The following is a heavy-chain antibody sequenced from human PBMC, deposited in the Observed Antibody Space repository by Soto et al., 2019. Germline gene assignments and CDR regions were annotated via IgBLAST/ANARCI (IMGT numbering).Heavy chain of an antibody. CDR2: ISSSSSTI. Sequence: EVQLVESGGGLVQPGGSLRLSCAASGFTFSSYSMNWVRQAPGKGLEWVSYISSSSSTIYYADSVKGRFTISRGKAKNSLYLQMNSLRDEDTAVYYCARDRQQLFFNWFDPWGQGTLVTVSS. V-gene: IGHV3-48*02. D-gene: IGHD6-13*01. CDR3: ARDRQQLFFNWFDP. CDR1: GFTFSSYS. J-gene: IGHJ5*02.